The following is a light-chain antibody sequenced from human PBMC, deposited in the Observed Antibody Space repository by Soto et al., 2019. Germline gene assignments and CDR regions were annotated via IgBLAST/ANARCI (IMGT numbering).Light chain of an antibody. CDR3: QQYGSSPPYT. J-gene: IGKJ2*01. V-gene: IGKV3-20*01. CDR1: QSVGSNY. CDR2: GAS. Sequence: EIVLMQSPGTLSLSPGERATLSCRASQSVGSNYLAWYQQKPGQAPRLLIYGASSRASGIPDRFSGSGSGTDFTLTISRLEPEDFAVYYCQQYGSSPPYTFGQETKLEIK.